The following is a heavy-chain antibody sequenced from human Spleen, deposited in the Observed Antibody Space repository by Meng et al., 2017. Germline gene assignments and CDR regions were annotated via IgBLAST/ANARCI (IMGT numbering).Heavy chain of an antibody. V-gene: IGHV1-8*02. CDR1: GYTFTSYD. CDR3: ARSSYSSGWSTYYYYYYGMDV. Sequence: ASVKVSCKASGYTFTSYDINWVRQATGQGLEWMGWMNPNSGNTGFAQKFQGRVTITRNTSISTAYTELSSLRSEDTAVYYCARSSYSSGWSTYYYYYYGMDVWGQGTTVTVSS. D-gene: IGHD6-19*01. J-gene: IGHJ6*02. CDR2: MNPNSGNT.